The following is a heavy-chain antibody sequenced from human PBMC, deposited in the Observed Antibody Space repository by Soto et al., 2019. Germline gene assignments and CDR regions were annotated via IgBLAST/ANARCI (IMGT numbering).Heavy chain of an antibody. J-gene: IGHJ4*02. D-gene: IGHD6-19*01. CDR3: ARGVIHWGQGTLVTVSSGKFTPASVAVPADFDY. CDR2: IYYSGST. V-gene: IGHV4-31*03. CDR1: GGSISSGGYH. Sequence: SEILSLTCTVSGGSISSGGYHWSWIRQHPGKGLEWIGYIYYSGSTYYNPSLKSRVTISVDTSKNQFSLKLSSVTAADTAVYYCARGVIHWGQGTLVTVSSGKFTPASVAVPADFDYWGQGTLVTVSS.